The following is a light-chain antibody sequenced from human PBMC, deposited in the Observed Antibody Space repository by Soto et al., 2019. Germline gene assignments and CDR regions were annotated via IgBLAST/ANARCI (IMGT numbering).Light chain of an antibody. V-gene: IGKV1-39*01. CDR1: QSISRY. CDR2: AAS. Sequence: DIHMSRSPSSLSASGGNRVPIACRASQSISRYFNSYQQKQGNAPKLLIYAASSLQSGVPSRLRGSAYAPDLTLTISSMQNEDFETYSCQQSYSNPITFGHGTCLEIK. CDR3: QQSYSNPIT. J-gene: IGKJ5*01.